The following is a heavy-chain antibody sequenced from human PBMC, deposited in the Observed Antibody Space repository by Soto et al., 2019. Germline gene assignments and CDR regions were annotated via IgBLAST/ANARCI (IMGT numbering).Heavy chain of an antibody. Sequence: PGGSLRLSCAASGFTFSSYAMHWVRQAPGKGLEWVAVISYDGSNKYYADSVKGRFTISRDNSKNTLYLQMNSLRAEDTAVYYCARPPAAYYYDSSGYYPTFDYWGQGTLVTVSS. CDR3: ARPPAAYYYDSSGYYPTFDY. CDR2: ISYDGSNK. V-gene: IGHV3-30-3*01. CDR1: GFTFSSYA. D-gene: IGHD3-22*01. J-gene: IGHJ4*02.